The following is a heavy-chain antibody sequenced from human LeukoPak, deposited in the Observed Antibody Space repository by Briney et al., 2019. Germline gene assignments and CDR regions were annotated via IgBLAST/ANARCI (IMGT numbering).Heavy chain of an antibody. Sequence: PSETLSLTCAVYGGSFSGYYWGWIRQPPGKGLEWIGSIYYSGSTYYNPSLKSRVTISVDTSKNQFSLKLSSVTAADTAVYYCARHRASSWELPRPNWFDPWGQGTLVTVSS. CDR3: ARHRASSWELPRPNWFDP. D-gene: IGHD1-26*01. CDR2: IYYSGST. V-gene: IGHV4-39*01. CDR1: GGSFSGYY. J-gene: IGHJ5*02.